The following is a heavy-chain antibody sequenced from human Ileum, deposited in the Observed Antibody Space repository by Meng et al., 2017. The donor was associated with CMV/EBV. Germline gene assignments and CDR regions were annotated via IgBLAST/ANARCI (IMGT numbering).Heavy chain of an antibody. D-gene: IGHD3-22*01. V-gene: IGHV4-30-4*08. J-gene: IGHJ1*01. Sequence: QVPRKEPGQELVKPSQTLSLTGSVSCGSISSGDYYWSWIREPPGKGLEWIGYINYRGTTYYNPSLKSRLTISVDMSNNQFSLILSSVTAADTALYYCARAISGHYYVPWGQGTLVTVSS. CDR2: INYRGTT. CDR3: ARAISGHYYVP. CDR1: CGSISSGDYY.